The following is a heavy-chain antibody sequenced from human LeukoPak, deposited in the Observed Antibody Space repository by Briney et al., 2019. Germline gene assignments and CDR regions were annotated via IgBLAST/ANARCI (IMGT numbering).Heavy chain of an antibody. J-gene: IGHJ4*02. CDR1: GYTFTGYY. D-gene: IGHD3-22*01. V-gene: IGHV1-2*06. CDR3: ARDSEDYYDSSGYRY. Sequence: ASVNVSCKASGYTFTGYYMHWVRQAPGQGLEWMGRINPNSGGTNYAQKFQGRVTMTRDTSISTAYMELSRLRSDDTAVYYCARDSEDYYDSSGYRYWGQGTLVTVSS. CDR2: INPNSGGT.